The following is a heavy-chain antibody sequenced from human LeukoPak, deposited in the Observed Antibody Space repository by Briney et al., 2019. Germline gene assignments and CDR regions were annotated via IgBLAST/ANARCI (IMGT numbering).Heavy chain of an antibody. J-gene: IGHJ3*02. Sequence: PSETLSLTCTVSGGSISSYYWSWIRQPPGKGLEWIGYIYYSGSTNYNPSLKSRVTISVDTSKNQFSLKLSSVTAADTAVYYCARAGREYSSSWDAFDIWGQGTMVTVSS. CDR1: GGSISSYY. CDR3: ARAGREYSSSWDAFDI. CDR2: IYYSGST. V-gene: IGHV4-59*01. D-gene: IGHD6-13*01.